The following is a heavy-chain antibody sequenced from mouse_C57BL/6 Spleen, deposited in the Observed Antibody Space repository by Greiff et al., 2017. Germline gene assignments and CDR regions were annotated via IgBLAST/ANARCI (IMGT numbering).Heavy chain of an antibody. V-gene: IGHV1-69*01. CDR2: IDPSASYT. CDR3: ARQGYYGARDY. Sequence: VQLQQPGAELVLPGASVKLSCKASGYTFTSYWMHWVQQRPGQGLEWIGEIDPSASYTNDNQTFKGKSTLAVYKSSSTAYMQLSSLTSEDSAVYDCARQGYYGARDYWGQGTSVTVSS. CDR1: GYTFTSYW. D-gene: IGHD1-1*01. J-gene: IGHJ4*01.